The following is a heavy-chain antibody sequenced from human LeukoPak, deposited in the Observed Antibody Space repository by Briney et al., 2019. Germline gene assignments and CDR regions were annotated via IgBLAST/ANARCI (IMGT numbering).Heavy chain of an antibody. CDR1: GFTFSSYA. D-gene: IGHD2-2*01. Sequence: GGSLRLSCAASGFTFSSYAMSWVRQAPGKGLEWVSAISASSDTTYYADSVKGRFTISRDNSQNTLYLQVNSLRAEDTAVYYCAKGLLPSAIRVVDYWGQGTLVTVSS. CDR2: ISASSDTT. CDR3: AKGLLPSAIRVVDY. V-gene: IGHV3-23*01. J-gene: IGHJ4*02.